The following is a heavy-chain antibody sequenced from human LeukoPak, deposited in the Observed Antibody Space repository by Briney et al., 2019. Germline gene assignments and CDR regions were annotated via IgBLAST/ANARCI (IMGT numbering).Heavy chain of an antibody. CDR1: DGSISSYY. CDR2: RHYSGGT. CDR3: ARSMSGTRSKFDY. V-gene: IGHV4-59*08. Sequence: PSETLSLTCAVPDGSISSYYWSWIRQPPGKGLEWIGYRHYSGGTNYNPSLKSRVIISVDTSKNQFSLKLNSVTAADTAVYYCARSMSGTRSKFDYWGQGTLVTVSS. J-gene: IGHJ4*02. D-gene: IGHD1/OR15-1a*01.